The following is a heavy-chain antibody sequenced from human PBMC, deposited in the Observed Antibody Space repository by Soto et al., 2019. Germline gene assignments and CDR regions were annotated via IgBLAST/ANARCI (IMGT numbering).Heavy chain of an antibody. Sequence: QLQLQESGSGLVTPSQTLSLTCAVSGGSISSGGYSWSWIRQPPGKGLEWIGYIYHSGSTYYNPSLKSRVPISVDRSKNQFSLKLSSVTAADTAVYYCARRRGFPYYYGMDVWGQGTTVTVSS. D-gene: IGHD5-12*01. CDR2: IYHSGST. CDR1: GGSISSGGYS. CDR3: ARRRGFPYYYGMDV. V-gene: IGHV4-30-2*01. J-gene: IGHJ6*02.